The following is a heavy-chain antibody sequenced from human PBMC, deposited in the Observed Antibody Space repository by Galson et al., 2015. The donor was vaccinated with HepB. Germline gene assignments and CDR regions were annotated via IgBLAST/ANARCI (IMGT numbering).Heavy chain of an antibody. J-gene: IGHJ4*02. Sequence: SLRLSCAASGFTFSSFTMSWVRQAPGKGLEWVPYITSISTTIYYADSAKGRFTISRDNAKNSLYLQMNSLRAEDTAVYYCARGHTAIDYWGQGALVTVSS. D-gene: IGHD2-21*02. CDR1: GFTFSSFT. CDR3: ARGHTAIDY. CDR2: ITSISTTI. V-gene: IGHV3-48*01.